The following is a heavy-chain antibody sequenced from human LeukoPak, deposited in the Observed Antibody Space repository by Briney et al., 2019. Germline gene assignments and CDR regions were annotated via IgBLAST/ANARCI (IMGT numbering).Heavy chain of an antibody. CDR2: IKQDESEI. CDR1: EFSVGSNY. D-gene: IGHD1-26*01. CDR3: ARDKIVGPTKFDS. Sequence: GGSLRLSCAASEFSVGSNYMTWVRQAPGKGLEWVANIKQDESEIYYVDSVKGRFTISRDNAKNSLYLEMNSLRAEDTAVYYCARDKIVGPTKFDSWGQGTLVTVSS. J-gene: IGHJ4*02. V-gene: IGHV3-7*01.